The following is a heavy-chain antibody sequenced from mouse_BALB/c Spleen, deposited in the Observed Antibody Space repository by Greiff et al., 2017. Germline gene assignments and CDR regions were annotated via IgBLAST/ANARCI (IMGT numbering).Heavy chain of an antibody. CDR3: ARSSLRRDGAMDY. Sequence: EVQLQQSGPELVKPGASVKIPCKASGYTFTDCNMDWVKQSHGKSLEWIGDINPNNGGTIYNQKFKGKATLTVDKSSSTAYMELRSLTSEDTAVYYCARSSLRRDGAMDYWGQGTSVTVSS. J-gene: IGHJ4*01. CDR2: INPNNGGT. D-gene: IGHD1-2*01. V-gene: IGHV1-18*01. CDR1: GYTFTDCN.